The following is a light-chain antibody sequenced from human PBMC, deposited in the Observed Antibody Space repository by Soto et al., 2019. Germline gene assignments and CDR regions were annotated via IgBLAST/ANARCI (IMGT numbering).Light chain of an antibody. CDR3: TSYAGSNNLV. Sequence: QSALTQPPSASGSPGQSVTISCTGTSSDVGGYNYVSWYQQHPGNAPKLMIYEVTKRPSGVPARFSGSKSGYTASLTVSGLQAEDEADYYCTSYAGSNNLVFGGGTQLTVL. J-gene: IGLJ2*01. CDR2: EVT. V-gene: IGLV2-8*01. CDR1: SSDVGGYNY.